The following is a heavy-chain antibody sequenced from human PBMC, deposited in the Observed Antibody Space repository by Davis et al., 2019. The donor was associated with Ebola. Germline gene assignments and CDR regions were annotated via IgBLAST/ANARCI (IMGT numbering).Heavy chain of an antibody. CDR1: GFVFSSYV. CDR2: LGLSADT. CDR3: AKELVSGSSYYLDY. J-gene: IGHJ4*02. Sequence: GGSLRLSCAASGFVFSSYVMSWVRRAPGKGLEWVSTLGLSADTYYADSVKGRFTISRDNSKTTLYLHMNSLRAEDTAIYYCAKELVSGSSYYLDYWGQGTLVTVSS. D-gene: IGHD2-8*02. V-gene: IGHV3-23*01.